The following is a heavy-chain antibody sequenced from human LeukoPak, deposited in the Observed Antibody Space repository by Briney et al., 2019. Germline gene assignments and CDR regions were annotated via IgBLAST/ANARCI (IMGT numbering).Heavy chain of an antibody. CDR1: GFTLSSYG. Sequence: GGTLRLSCAASGFTLSSYGMSWVRQAPGKGLEWVSAISGSGGSTYYADSVKGRFTISRDNSKNTLYLQMNSLRAEDTAVYYCAGSSPLAGATGTTPAWGQGTLVTVSS. CDR3: AGSSPLAGATGTTPA. D-gene: IGHD1-1*01. CDR2: ISGSGGST. J-gene: IGHJ5*02. V-gene: IGHV3-23*01.